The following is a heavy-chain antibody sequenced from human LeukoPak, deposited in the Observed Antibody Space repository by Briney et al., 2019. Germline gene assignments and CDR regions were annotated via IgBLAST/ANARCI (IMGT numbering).Heavy chain of an antibody. J-gene: IGHJ6*04. CDR2: IYHSGST. CDR1: GGSISSSNW. Sequence: SETLSLTCAVSGGSISSSNWWSGVRPPPGKGLEWIGEIYHSGSTNYNPSLKSRVTISVDKSKNQFSLKLSSVTAADTAVYYCARGSLVLDYYYGMDVWGKGTTVTVSS. D-gene: IGHD3-16*02. CDR3: ARGSLVLDYYYGMDV. V-gene: IGHV4-4*02.